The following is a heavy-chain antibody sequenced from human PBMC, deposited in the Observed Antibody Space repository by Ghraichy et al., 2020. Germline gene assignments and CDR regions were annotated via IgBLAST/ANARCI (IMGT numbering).Heavy chain of an antibody. CDR1: GFTFSGSA. CDR2: IRSKANSYAT. D-gene: IGHD2-2*01. J-gene: IGHJ5*02. V-gene: IGHV3-73*01. Sequence: GGSLRLSCAASGFTFSGSAMHWVRQASGKGLEWVGRIRSKANSYATAYAASVKGRFTISRDDSKNTAYLQMNSLKTEDTAVYYCTRHTGPLYCSSTSCWFDPGGQGTLVTVSS. CDR3: TRHTGPLYCSSTSCWFDP.